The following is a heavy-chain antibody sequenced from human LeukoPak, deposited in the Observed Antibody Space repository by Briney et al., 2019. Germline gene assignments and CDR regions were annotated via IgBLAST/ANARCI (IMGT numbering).Heavy chain of an antibody. J-gene: IGHJ3*02. CDR1: GGSISSGGYY. V-gene: IGHV4-31*03. CDR2: IYYSGST. Sequence: SETLSLTCTVSGGSISSGGYYWRWIRQQPGKGLEWIGYIYYSGSTYYNPSLKSRVTISVDTSKNQFSLKLSSVTAADTAVYYCARSPLWVVVVPATMVAFDIWGQGTMVTVSS. CDR3: ARSPLWVVVVPATMVAFDI. D-gene: IGHD2-2*01.